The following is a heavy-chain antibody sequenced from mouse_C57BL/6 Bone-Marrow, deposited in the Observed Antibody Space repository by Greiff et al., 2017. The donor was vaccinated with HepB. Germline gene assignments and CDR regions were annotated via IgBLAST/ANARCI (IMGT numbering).Heavy chain of an antibody. CDR2: IYPGSGST. Sequence: QVQLQQPGAELVKPGASVKMSCKASGYTFTSYWITWVKQRPGQGLEWIGDIYPGSGSTNYNEKFKSKATLTVDTSSSTAYMQLSSLTSEDSAVYYYARMVARHSNSGFAYWGQGTLVTVSA. CDR1: GYTFTSYW. V-gene: IGHV1-55*01. D-gene: IGHD2-5*01. CDR3: ARMVARHSNSGFAY. J-gene: IGHJ3*01.